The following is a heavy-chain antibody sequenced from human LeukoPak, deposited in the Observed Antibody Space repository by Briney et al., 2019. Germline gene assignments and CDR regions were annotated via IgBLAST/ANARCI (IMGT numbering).Heavy chain of an antibody. D-gene: IGHD2-15*01. CDR3: ARENDLGYCSGGSCYYYMDV. J-gene: IGHJ6*03. CDR2: IYTSGST. Sequence: SETLSLTCTVSGVPISSYYWSWIRQPPGKGLEWIGRIYTSGSTNYNPSLKSRVTISVDKSKNQFSLKLSSVTAADTAVYYRARENDLGYCSGGSCYYYMDVWGKGTTVTVSS. CDR1: GVPISSYY. V-gene: IGHV4-4*07.